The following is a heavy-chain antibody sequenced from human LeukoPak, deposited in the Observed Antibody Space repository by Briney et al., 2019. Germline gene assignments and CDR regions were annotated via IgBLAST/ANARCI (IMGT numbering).Heavy chain of an antibody. V-gene: IGHV4-59*10. CDR1: GGSFSGYY. CDR3: ARFQYYGDYWYFDL. CDR2: IYTSGST. Sequence: SETLSLTCAVYGGSFSGYYWSWIRQPAGKGLEWIGRIYTSGSTNYNPSLKSRVTMSVDTSKNQFSLKLSSVTAADTAVYYCARFQYYGDYWYFDLWGRGTLVTVSS. J-gene: IGHJ2*01. D-gene: IGHD4-17*01.